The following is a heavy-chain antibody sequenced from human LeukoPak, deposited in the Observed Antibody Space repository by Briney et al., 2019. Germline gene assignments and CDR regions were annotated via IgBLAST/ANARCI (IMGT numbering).Heavy chain of an antibody. Sequence: PSETLSLTCTVSDSISSGDNYWSWIRQPAGKGLEWIGRIYHSGSTYYNPSLKSRLTISVDTSKNQLSLRLSSVTAADTAVYYCSRGKSRGSHIDYWGQGTLVTVSS. CDR1: DSISSGDNY. CDR3: SRGKSRGSHIDY. J-gene: IGHJ4*02. CDR2: IYHSGST. V-gene: IGHV4-38-2*02. D-gene: IGHD1-26*01.